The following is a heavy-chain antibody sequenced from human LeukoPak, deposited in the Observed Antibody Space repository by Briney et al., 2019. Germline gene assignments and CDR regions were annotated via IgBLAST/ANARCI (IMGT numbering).Heavy chain of an antibody. CDR3: ANSGYRVFLGDTGNPFNI. V-gene: IGHV3-23*01. D-gene: IGHD3-3*01. J-gene: IGHJ3*02. CDR2: ISASDGYT. Sequence: LPGGSLRLSCAASGFTFSILDMSWVRQAPGKGLEWVTAISASDGYTYYADSVKGRFTISRDNSKNTLFLRMNSLRAEDTALYYCANSGYRVFLGDTGNPFNIWGQGTMVTVSS. CDR1: GFTFSILD.